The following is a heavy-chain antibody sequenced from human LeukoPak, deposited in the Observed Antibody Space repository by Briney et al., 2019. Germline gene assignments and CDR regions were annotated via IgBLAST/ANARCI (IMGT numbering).Heavy chain of an antibody. CDR2: ISAYNGNT. J-gene: IGHJ4*02. CDR3: ARGLLWFGELSNDDY. V-gene: IGHV1-18*01. D-gene: IGHD3-10*01. Sequence: ASVKVSCKASGYTFTCYGISWVRQAPGQGLEWMGWISAYNGNTNYAQKLQGRVTMTTDTSTSTAYMELRSPRSDDTAVYYCARGLLWFGELSNDDYWGQGTLVTVSS. CDR1: GYTFTCYG.